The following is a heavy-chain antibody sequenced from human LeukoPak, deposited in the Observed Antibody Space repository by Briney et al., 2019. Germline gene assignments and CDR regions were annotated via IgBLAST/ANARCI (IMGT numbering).Heavy chain of an antibody. Sequence: SETLSLTCAVFGGSFSGYYWNWIRQPPGKGLEWIGSIYYSGSTYYNPSLKSRVTISVDTSKNQFSLKLSSVTAADTAVYYCARLYPSGYTFDYWGQGTLVTVSS. J-gene: IGHJ4*02. CDR3: ARLYPSGYTFDY. V-gene: IGHV4-34*01. CDR2: IYYSGST. D-gene: IGHD3-22*01. CDR1: GGSFSGYY.